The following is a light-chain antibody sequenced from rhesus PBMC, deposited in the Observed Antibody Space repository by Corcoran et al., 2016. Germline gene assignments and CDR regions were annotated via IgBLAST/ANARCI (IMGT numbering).Light chain of an antibody. CDR1: ENVNNY. CDR2: KAS. J-gene: IGKJ3*01. CDR3: QHGYGTPIFT. V-gene: IGKV1-74*01. Sequence: DIQMTQSPSSLSASVGDRVTITCRASENVNNYLNWYQQKPGKAPKLLIYKASTLQSGVPSRFSGRGSGTDYTFTISSLQPEDVATYYCQHGYGTPIFTFGPGTKLDIK.